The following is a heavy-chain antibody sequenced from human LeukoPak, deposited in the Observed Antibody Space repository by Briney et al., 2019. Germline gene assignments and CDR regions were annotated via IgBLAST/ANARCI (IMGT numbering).Heavy chain of an antibody. D-gene: IGHD1-26*01. CDR1: GSTFSTSW. V-gene: IGHV3-7*01. CDR2: IDKHGSGK. CDR3: ARDAGWGYYDL. Sequence: PGGSLRLSCVASGSTFSTSWVTWVRQAPGKGLEWVANIDKHGSGKYYVDSVKGRFAISRDYASNSVFLQMDSLRAEDTSVYYCARDAGWGYYDLWGQGTPVTVSS. J-gene: IGHJ4*02.